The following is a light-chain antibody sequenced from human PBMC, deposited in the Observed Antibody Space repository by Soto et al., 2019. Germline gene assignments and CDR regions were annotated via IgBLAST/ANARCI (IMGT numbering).Light chain of an antibody. CDR1: QSVSSN. Sequence: EIVLTQSPATLSLSPGERATLSCRASQSVSSNLAWYQHNPGRAPGLLIYDASNRATSIPARFSGSGSGTDFTLTITSLEPEDFAVYYCQQRSNWPPHFGGGTKVEIK. CDR2: DAS. V-gene: IGKV3-11*01. CDR3: QQRSNWPPH. J-gene: IGKJ4*01.